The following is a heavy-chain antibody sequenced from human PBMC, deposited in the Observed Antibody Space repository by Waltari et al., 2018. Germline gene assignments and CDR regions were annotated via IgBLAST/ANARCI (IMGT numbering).Heavy chain of an antibody. CDR1: GGSISSGGYY. D-gene: IGHD3-3*01. J-gene: IGHJ5*02. Sequence: QVQLQESGPGLVKPSQTLSLTCTVSGGSISSGGYYWSWIRQHPGKGLEWIGEINHRGSTNYNPSLKSRVTISVDTSKNQFSLKLSSVTAADTAVYYCARGVVRVTIFGVVIGFDPWGQGTLVTVSS. CDR2: INHRGST. CDR3: ARGVVRVTIFGVVIGFDP. V-gene: IGHV4-31*03.